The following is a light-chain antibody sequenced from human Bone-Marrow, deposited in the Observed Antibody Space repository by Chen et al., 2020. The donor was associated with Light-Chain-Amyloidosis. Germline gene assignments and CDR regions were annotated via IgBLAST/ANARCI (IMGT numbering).Light chain of an antibody. J-gene: IGKJ4*01. Sequence: EIVLTQSPGTLSLSPGEGANLSCRASQTIISNYLTWYQQKFGQAPRLLIYGSSSRATGIPDRFTGSGSGTDFTLTINRLEPEDFAVYYCQQDGTSPLTFGGGTKVEIK. V-gene: IGKV3-20*01. CDR3: QQDGTSPLT. CDR2: GSS. CDR1: QTIISNY.